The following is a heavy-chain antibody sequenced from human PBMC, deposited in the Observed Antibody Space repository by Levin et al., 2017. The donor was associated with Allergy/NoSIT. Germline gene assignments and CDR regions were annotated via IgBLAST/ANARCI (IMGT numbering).Heavy chain of an antibody. CDR2: INSDGSST. CDR1: GFTFSSYW. CDR3: ARDLTYSSGWYVRASAFDI. D-gene: IGHD6-19*01. J-gene: IGHJ3*02. V-gene: IGHV3-74*01. Sequence: GGSLRLSCAASGFTFSSYWMHWVRQAPGKGLVWVSRINSDGSSTSYADSVKGRFTISRDNAKNTLYLQMNSLRAEDTAVYYCARDLTYSSGWYVRASAFDIWGQGTMVTVSS.